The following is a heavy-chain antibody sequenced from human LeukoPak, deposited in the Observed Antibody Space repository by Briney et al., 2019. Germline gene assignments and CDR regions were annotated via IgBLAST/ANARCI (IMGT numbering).Heavy chain of an antibody. CDR3: ARGRRSSGWYDFDY. CDR1: GYTFTSYD. D-gene: IGHD6-19*01. V-gene: IGHV1-8*03. Sequence: ASVKVSCKASGYTFTSYDINWVRQATGQGLEWMGWMNPNSGNTGYAQKFQGRVTITRNTSISTAYMELSSLRSEDTAVYYCARGRRSSGWYDFDYWGREPWSPSPQ. CDR2: MNPNSGNT. J-gene: IGHJ4*02.